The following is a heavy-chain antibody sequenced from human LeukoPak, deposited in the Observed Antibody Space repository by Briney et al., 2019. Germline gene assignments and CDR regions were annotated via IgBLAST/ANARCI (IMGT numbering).Heavy chain of an antibody. CDR3: ARGPDYDILTRHYYYYYGMDV. V-gene: IGHV5-51*01. J-gene: IGHJ6*02. CDR2: IYPGDSDT. CDR1: GYSFISYW. D-gene: IGHD3-9*01. Sequence: GESLKISCKGSGYSFISYWISWVRQMPGKGLEWMGIIYPGDSDTRYSPSFQGQVTISADKSISTAYPQWSSLKASDTAMYYCARGPDYDILTRHYYYYYGMDVWGQGTTVTVSS.